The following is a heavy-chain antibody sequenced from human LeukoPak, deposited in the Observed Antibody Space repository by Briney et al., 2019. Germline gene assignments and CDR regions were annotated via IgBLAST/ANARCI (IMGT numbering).Heavy chain of an antibody. J-gene: IGHJ6*02. Sequence: ASVKVSCKASGYTFTSYAMHWVRQAPGQRLEWMGWINAGNGNIKYSQNFQDRVNITRDTSASTVYMELSSLTSADTAVYYCARVAYVMDVWGQGTTVVVSS. CDR2: INAGNGNI. V-gene: IGHV1-3*01. D-gene: IGHD2-8*01. CDR3: ARVAYVMDV. CDR1: GYTFTSYA.